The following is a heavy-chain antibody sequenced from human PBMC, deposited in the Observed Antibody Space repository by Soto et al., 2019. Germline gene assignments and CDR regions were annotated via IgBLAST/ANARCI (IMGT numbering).Heavy chain of an antibody. D-gene: IGHD5-12*01. CDR1: GGSISSGGYY. J-gene: IGHJ3*02. CDR2: IYYSGST. V-gene: IGHV4-31*03. Sequence: PSETLSLTCTVSGGSISSGGYYWSWIRQHPGKGLEWIGYIYYSGSTYYNPSLKSRVTISVDTSKNQFSLKLSSVTAADTAVYCCARKEGYSGYEYAFDIWGQGTMVTVSS. CDR3: ARKEGYSGYEYAFDI.